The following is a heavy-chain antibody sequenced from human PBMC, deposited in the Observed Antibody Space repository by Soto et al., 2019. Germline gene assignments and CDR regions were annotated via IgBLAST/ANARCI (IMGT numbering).Heavy chain of an antibody. V-gene: IGHV3-7*03. CDR1: GFTFSSYW. D-gene: IGHD2-2*01. Sequence: EVQLVESGGGLVQPGGSLRLSCAASGFTFSSYWMSWVRQAPGKGLEWVANIKQDGSERYYVDSVKGRFTISRDNAKKPLYLPMNSLRAEDKAVYYCSRGGSSTRFMDYWGQGTLVTVSS. J-gene: IGHJ4*02. CDR3: SRGGSSTRFMDY. CDR2: IKQDGSER.